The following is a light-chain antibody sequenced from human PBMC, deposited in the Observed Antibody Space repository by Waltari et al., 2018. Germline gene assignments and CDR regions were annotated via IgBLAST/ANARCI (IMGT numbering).Light chain of an antibody. Sequence: DIQMTQSQSYLSPSVGDRVTITCRASQSISSYLNWYQQKPGKAPQLLIYAASSLQSGVPSRFSGSGSGTDFTLTISSLQPEDFATYYCQQSYSTPRTFGQGTKLEIK. CDR2: AAS. V-gene: IGKV1-39*01. CDR1: QSISSY. J-gene: IGKJ2*01. CDR3: QQSYSTPRT.